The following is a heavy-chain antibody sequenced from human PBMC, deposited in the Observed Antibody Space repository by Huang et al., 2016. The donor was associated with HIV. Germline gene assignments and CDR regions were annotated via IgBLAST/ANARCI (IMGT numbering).Heavy chain of an antibody. CDR1: GFTFSSHR. Sequence: EVQLVESGGGLVQPGGSLSLSCAASGFTFSSHRMNWVRKAPGKGLEWIPYITSRGHNVYYTDSLKGRFTISRDNAKNSLYLQMNSLRAEDTALYYCARVGTYSYGVNALDIWGQGTLVTVSS. D-gene: IGHD5-18*01. J-gene: IGHJ3*02. V-gene: IGHV3-48*01. CDR3: ARVGTYSYGVNALDI. CDR2: ITSRGHNV.